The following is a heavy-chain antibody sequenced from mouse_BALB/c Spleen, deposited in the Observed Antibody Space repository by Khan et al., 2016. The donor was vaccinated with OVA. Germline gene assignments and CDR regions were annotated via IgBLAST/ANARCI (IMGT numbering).Heavy chain of an antibody. CDR3: AIRTTEYALDY. CDR2: INPRSDYT. CDR1: GYTFTSHT. J-gene: IGHJ4*01. V-gene: IGHV1-4*01. D-gene: IGHD2-14*01. Sequence: VQLQESGAELARPGASVKMSCKASGYTFTSHTMHWVKQRPGQGMEWIGYINPRSDYTQYNQKFNDKATLTADISSSTAYMQLSSLTYEDSAVDDCAIRTTEYALDYWGQGTSVTVSS.